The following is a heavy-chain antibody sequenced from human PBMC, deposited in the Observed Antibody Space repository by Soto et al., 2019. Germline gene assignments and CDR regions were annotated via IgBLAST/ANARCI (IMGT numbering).Heavy chain of an antibody. CDR1: GFPFADYA. Sequence: PGGSLRLSCAASGFPFADYAMHWVRQAPGKGLEWVSGISWNSGSIGYADSVKGRFTISRDNAKNSLYLQMNSLRAEDTALYYCAKATGDFWSAYYFDYWGQGTLVTVSS. D-gene: IGHD3-3*01. J-gene: IGHJ4*02. CDR3: AKATGDFWSAYYFDY. V-gene: IGHV3-9*01. CDR2: ISWNSGSI.